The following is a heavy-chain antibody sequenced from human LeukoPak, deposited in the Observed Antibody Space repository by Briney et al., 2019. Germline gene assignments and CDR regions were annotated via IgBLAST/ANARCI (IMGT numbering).Heavy chain of an antibody. V-gene: IGHV4-31*03. CDR2: IYYSGST. Sequence: SQTLSLTCTVSGDSISSGGYYWSWIRQHPGKGLEWIGYIYYSGSTYYNPSLKSRVTISVDTSKNQFSLKLSSVTAADTAVYYCASSVRTKVVYYFDYWGQGTLVTVSS. D-gene: IGHD3-10*01. CDR1: GDSISSGGYY. CDR3: ASSVRTKVVYYFDY. J-gene: IGHJ4*02.